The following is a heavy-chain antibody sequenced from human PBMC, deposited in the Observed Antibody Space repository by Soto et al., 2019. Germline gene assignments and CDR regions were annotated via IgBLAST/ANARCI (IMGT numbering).Heavy chain of an antibody. D-gene: IGHD6-19*01. CDR2: IYPGDSDT. Sequence: PGESLKISCKGSGYSFTSYWIGWVHQMPGKGLEWMGIIYPGDSDTRYSPSFQGQVTISAVKYISTAYLQWSSLKASDTAMYYCARPREAGKNYYGVDVWGEGTTVTDSS. CDR1: GYSFTSYW. CDR3: ARPREAGKNYYGVDV. V-gene: IGHV5-51*07. J-gene: IGHJ6*02.